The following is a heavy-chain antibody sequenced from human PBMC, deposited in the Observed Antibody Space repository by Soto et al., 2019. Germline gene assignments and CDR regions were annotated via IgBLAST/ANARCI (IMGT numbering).Heavy chain of an antibody. CDR1: GYTFSNFG. Sequence: QVQLVQSGAEVENPGASVKVSCKASGYTFSNFGINWVRQAPGQGLEWLGWITPYNGNANYAQKHQDRLTITTDTSKNTAYLQLRSLRSDDTAVYFCARARMYSGAHHDYWGQGTLVTVSS. CDR2: ITPYNGNA. J-gene: IGHJ4*02. V-gene: IGHV1-18*04. D-gene: IGHD1-26*01. CDR3: ARARMYSGAHHDY.